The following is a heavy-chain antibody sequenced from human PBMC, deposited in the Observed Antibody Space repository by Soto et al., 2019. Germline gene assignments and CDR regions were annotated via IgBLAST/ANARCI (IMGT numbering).Heavy chain of an antibody. CDR3: ARVEYYDFWSGYYGKPNWFDP. Sequence: SETLSLTCAVYGGSFSGYYWSWIRQPPGKGLEWFGEINHSGSTNYNPSLKSRVTISVDTSKNQFSLKLSSVTAADTAVYYCARVEYYDFWSGYYGKPNWFDPWGQGTLVTVSS. CDR1: GGSFSGYY. D-gene: IGHD3-3*01. CDR2: INHSGST. V-gene: IGHV4-34*01. J-gene: IGHJ5*02.